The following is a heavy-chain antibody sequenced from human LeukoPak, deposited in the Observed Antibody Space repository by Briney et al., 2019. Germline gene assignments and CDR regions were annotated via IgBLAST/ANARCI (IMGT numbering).Heavy chain of an antibody. CDR3: ARSPVVVPAASDGVPYAFDI. CDR2: IYTSGST. D-gene: IGHD2-2*01. J-gene: IGHJ3*02. CDR1: GGSISSYY. Sequence: SETLSLTCTVSGGSISSYYWSWIRQPAGKGLEWIGRIYTSGSTNYNPSLESRVTMSVDTSKNQFSLKLSSVTAADTAVYYCARSPVVVPAASDGVPYAFDIWGQGTMVTVSS. V-gene: IGHV4-4*07.